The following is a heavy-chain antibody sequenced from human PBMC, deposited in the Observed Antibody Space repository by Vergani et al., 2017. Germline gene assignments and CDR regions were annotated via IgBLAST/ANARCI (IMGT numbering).Heavy chain of an antibody. CDR2: IIPIFGTA. CDR1: GGTFSSYA. D-gene: IGHD2-21*02. Sequence: QVQLVQSGAEVKKPGSSVKVSCKASGGTFSSYAISWVRQAPGQGLEWMGGIIPIFGTANYAQKFQGRVTITADESTSTADMELSSLRSQDTAVYYCARDPRGYGGDPEDYYYGMDVWGQGTTVTVSS. V-gene: IGHV1-69*12. CDR3: ARDPRGYGGDPEDYYYGMDV. J-gene: IGHJ6*02.